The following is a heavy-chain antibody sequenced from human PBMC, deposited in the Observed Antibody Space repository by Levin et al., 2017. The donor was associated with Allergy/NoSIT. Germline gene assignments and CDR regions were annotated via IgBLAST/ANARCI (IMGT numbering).Heavy chain of an antibody. J-gene: IGHJ4*02. CDR1: GFTFSSYW. CDR2: IKQDGSEK. CDR3: ARDMSIVVATNLDY. V-gene: IGHV3-7*04. Sequence: ETLSLTCAASGFTFSSYWMSWVRQAPGKGLEWVANIKQDGSEKYYVDSVKGRFTISRDNAKNSLYLQMNSLRAEDTAVYYCARDMSIVVATNLDYWGQGTLVTVSS. D-gene: IGHD5-12*01.